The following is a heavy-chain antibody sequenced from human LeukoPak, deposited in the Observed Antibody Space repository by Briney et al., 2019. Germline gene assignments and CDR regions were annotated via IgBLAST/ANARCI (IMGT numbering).Heavy chain of an antibody. CDR1: GYSISSGYY. CDR3: AREDVYYDILTGYHKHAFDI. J-gene: IGHJ3*02. V-gene: IGHV4-38-2*02. D-gene: IGHD3-9*01. Sequence: SETLSLTCTVSGYSISSGYYWGWIRQPPGKGLEWIGSIYHSGSTYQNPSLKSQVTISVDTSKRQFSLKLSSVTAADTAVYYCAREDVYYDILTGYHKHAFDIWGQGTMVTVSS. CDR2: IYHSGST.